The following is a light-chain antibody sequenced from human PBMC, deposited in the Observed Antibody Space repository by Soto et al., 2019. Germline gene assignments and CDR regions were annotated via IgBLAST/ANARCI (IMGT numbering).Light chain of an antibody. CDR3: QQRGNWRPLT. CDR1: QSVNRY. CDR2: DAS. J-gene: IGKJ4*01. Sequence: EVVLTQSPAILSLSPGERATLSCRASQSVNRYLAWYQQKPGQAPRLLIYDASNRATVIPHRFSASYSGTDFTLSISGLEPEDVGVYYCQQRGNWRPLTFGGGTEVVI. V-gene: IGKV3-11*01.